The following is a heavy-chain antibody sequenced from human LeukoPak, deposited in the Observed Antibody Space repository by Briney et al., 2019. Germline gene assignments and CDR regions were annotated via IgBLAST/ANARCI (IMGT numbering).Heavy chain of an antibody. J-gene: IGHJ5*02. CDR3: ARHFMNYLSGFDP. D-gene: IGHD3-10*01. CDR2: IYYSGST. CDR1: GGSINSNSYY. Sequence: SETLSLTCTVSGGSINSNSYYWGWIRQPSGKGLEWIGSIYYSGSTYYNPSLKSRVILSIDTSKNRFSLKLSSVTAADTAIYYCARHFMNYLSGFDPWGQGTLVTVSS. V-gene: IGHV4-39*07.